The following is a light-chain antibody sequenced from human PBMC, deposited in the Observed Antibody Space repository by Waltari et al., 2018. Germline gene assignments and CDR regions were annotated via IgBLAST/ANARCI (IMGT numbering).Light chain of an antibody. CDR3: QQRTNWLYT. V-gene: IGKV3-11*01. CDR1: ESVSSN. J-gene: IGKJ2*01. Sequence: EIVLTQSPATLSLSPGAGATLSCRASESVSSNLAWYQQKPGQAPRLLIYDASNRATGIPARFSGSGYGTDFTLTITALEPEDFAVYYCQQRTNWLYTFGQGTKVQIK. CDR2: DAS.